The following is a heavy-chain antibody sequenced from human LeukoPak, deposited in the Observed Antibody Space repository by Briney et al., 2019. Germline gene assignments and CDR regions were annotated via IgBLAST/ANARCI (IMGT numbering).Heavy chain of an antibody. Sequence: ASLKVSCKASGYTFNTYEIAWVRQAPGRGLEWMGWINTYNGNTNYAQKVQGRVTMTTDTSTSTGYMELRNLRSDDTAVYYCARLAVGSSWFHDYWGQGTLVTVSS. V-gene: IGHV1-18*01. D-gene: IGHD6-13*01. J-gene: IGHJ4*02. CDR2: INTYNGNT. CDR1: GYTFNTYE. CDR3: ARLAVGSSWFHDY.